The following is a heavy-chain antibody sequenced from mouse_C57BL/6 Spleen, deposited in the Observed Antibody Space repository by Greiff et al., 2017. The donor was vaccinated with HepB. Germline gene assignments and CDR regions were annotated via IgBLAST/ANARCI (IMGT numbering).Heavy chain of an antibody. J-gene: IGHJ4*01. CDR1: GYAFSSSW. V-gene: IGHV1-82*01. CDR2: IYPGDGDT. Sequence: QVQLQQSGPELVKPGASVKISCKASGYAFSSSWMNWVKQRPGKGLEWIGRIYPGDGDTNYNGKFKGKATLTADKSSSTAYMQLSSLTSEDSAVYFCARGTTVEDYAMDYWGQGTSVTVSS. CDR3: ARGTTVEDYAMDY. D-gene: IGHD1-1*01.